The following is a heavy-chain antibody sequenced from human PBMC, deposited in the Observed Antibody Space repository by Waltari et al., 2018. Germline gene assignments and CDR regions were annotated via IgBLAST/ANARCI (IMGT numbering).Heavy chain of an antibody. CDR2: IYYSGST. D-gene: IGHD6-13*01. CDR1: GGSISSYY. V-gene: IGHV4-59*01. J-gene: IGHJ6*03. Sequence: QVQLQESGPGLVKPSETLSLTCTVSGGSISSYYWSWIRQPPGKGLEWIGYIYYSGSTNYHPSLKSRVTISVDTSKNQFSLKLSSVTAADTAVYYCARAESSSWYGGDYYYYMDVWGKGTTVTISS. CDR3: ARAESSSWYGGDYYYYMDV.